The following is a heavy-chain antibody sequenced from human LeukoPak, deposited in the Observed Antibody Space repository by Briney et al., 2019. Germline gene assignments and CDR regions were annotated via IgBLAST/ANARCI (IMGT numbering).Heavy chain of an antibody. J-gene: IGHJ5*02. CDR1: GGSISGYY. D-gene: IGHD2-2*01. CDR3: ARGRRVPAATNWFDP. CDR2: IYYSGNT. V-gene: IGHV4-59*08. Sequence: SETLSLTCTVSGGSISGYYWNWIRQPPGKGLEWIGFIYYSGNTNYNPSLKSRVALSVDTSKNQFSLKLSSVTAADTAVYYCARGRRVPAATNWFDPWGQGTLVTVSS.